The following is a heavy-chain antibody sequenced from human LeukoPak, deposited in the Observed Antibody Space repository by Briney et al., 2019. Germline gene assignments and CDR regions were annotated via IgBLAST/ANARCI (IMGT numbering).Heavy chain of an antibody. CDR1: GYSISSGYY. CDR2: IYHSGST. Sequence: SETLSLTCTVSGYSISSGYYWGWIRQPPGKGLEWIGSIYHSGSTYYNPSLKSRVTISLDTSKNQFSLKLSSVTAADTAVYYCARANTYYYGSGSQNYFDYWGQGTLVTVSS. J-gene: IGHJ4*02. V-gene: IGHV4-38-2*02. D-gene: IGHD3-10*01. CDR3: ARANTYYYGSGSQNYFDY.